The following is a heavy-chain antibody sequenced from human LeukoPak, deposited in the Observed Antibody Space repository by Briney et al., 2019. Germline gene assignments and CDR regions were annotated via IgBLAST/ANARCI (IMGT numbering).Heavy chain of an antibody. CDR3: ARAKPTVPKKSYAFDI. V-gene: IGHV3-21*01. CDR1: GFTFSSYS. Sequence: GRSLRLSCAASGFTFSSYSMNWVRQAPGKGLEWVSSISSSSSYIYYADSVKGRFTISRDNAKNSLYLQMNSLRAEDTAVYYCARAKPTVPKKSYAFDIWGQGKMVTVSS. CDR2: ISSSSSYI. D-gene: IGHD4-17*01. J-gene: IGHJ3*02.